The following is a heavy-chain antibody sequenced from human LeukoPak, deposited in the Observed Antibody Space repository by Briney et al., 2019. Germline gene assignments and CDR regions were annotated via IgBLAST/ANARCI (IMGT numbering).Heavy chain of an antibody. CDR1: GVSISSVGYY. V-gene: IGHV4-31*03. J-gene: IGHJ4*02. CDR3: ARKGNGIYYFDY. CDR2: IYNTGST. Sequence: PSVTLSLTCTVSGVSISSVGYYWSWIRQRPGKVLEWIGYIYNTGSTYYNPCLQSRVTVSVDTSKNQFSLKRSSVTAADTAVYYCARKGNGIYYFDYWGQGTLVTVSS. D-gene: IGHD2/OR15-2a*01.